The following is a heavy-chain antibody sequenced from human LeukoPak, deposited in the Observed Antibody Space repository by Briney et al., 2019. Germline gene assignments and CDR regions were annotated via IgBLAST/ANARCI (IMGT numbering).Heavy chain of an antibody. D-gene: IGHD3-9*01. V-gene: IGHV1-2*02. CDR2: INPNSGGT. Sequence: SVKVSCKASGYTFTGYYMHWVRQAPGQGLEWMGWINPNSGGTNYAQKFQGRVTMTRDTSISTAYMELSRLRSDDTAVYYCARTDTYYYYGMDVWGQGTTVTVSS. CDR1: GYTFTGYY. J-gene: IGHJ6*02. CDR3: ARTDTYYYYGMDV.